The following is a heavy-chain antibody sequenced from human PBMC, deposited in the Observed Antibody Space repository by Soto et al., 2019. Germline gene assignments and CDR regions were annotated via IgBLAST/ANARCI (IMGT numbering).Heavy chain of an antibody. J-gene: IGHJ4*02. D-gene: IGHD3-3*01. V-gene: IGHV2-5*02. CDR2: IYWDDDK. CDR1: GFSLTTSGVG. Sequence: QITLNESGPTQVKPRQTLTLTCTFSGFSLTTSGVGVGWIRQSPGKAPEWLALIYWDDDKRYSPSLKSRLTITNDTSKNQVVLTMADLDPADTATYYCAHRVLRTVFGLVTPTAIYFDFWGQGTPVAVSS. CDR3: AHRVLRTVFGLVTPTAIYFDF.